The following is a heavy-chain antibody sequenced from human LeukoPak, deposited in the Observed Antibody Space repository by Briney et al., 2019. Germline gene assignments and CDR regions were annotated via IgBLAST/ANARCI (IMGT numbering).Heavy chain of an antibody. CDR1: GFTFNTYA. J-gene: IGHJ4*02. D-gene: IGHD6-13*01. V-gene: IGHV3-30-3*01. Sequence: GRSLRLPCVASGFTFNTYALHWIRQAPGKGLEWVAFISYDGSNKYYADSVKGRFTISRDNSKNTLYLQMNSLRTEDTAVYYCARDSAAGTYLDYWGQGTLVTVSS. CDR2: ISYDGSNK. CDR3: ARDSAAGTYLDY.